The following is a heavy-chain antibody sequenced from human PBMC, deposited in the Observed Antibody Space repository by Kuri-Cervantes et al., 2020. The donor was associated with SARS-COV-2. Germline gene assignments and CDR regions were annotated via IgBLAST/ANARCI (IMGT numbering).Heavy chain of an antibody. V-gene: IGHV3-30*02. CDR3: AQSSGWSNYFDY. J-gene: IGHJ4*02. CDR1: GFTFSSYG. CDR2: IRYDGSNK. D-gene: IGHD6-19*01. Sequence: GESLKISCAASGFTFSSYGMHWVRQAPGKGLEWVAFIRYDGSNKYYADSVKGRFTISRDNSKNTLYLQMNSLRAEDTAVYYCAQSSGWSNYFDYWGQGTLVTVSS.